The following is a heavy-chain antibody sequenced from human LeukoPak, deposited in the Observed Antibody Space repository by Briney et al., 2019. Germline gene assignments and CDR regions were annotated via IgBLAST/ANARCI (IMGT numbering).Heavy chain of an antibody. D-gene: IGHD2-2*01. J-gene: IGHJ6*02. Sequence: GRSLRLSCAASGFTFSRYGMHWVRQAPGKGLEWVAVISYDGSNKYYADSVKGRFTISRDNSKNTLYLQMNSLRAEDTAVYYCAKESQVPQGYYYYGMDVWGQGTTVTVSS. CDR2: ISYDGSNK. CDR1: GFTFSRYG. V-gene: IGHV3-30*18. CDR3: AKESQVPQGYYYYGMDV.